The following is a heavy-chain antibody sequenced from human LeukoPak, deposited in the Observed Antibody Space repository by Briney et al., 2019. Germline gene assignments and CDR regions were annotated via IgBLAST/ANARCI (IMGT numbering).Heavy chain of an antibody. V-gene: IGHV3-30-3*01. CDR1: GFTFSSYA. CDR3: AMSGYSYGYGWFDP. D-gene: IGHD5-18*01. Sequence: PGGSLRLSCAASGFTFSSYAMHWVRQAPGKGLEWVAVISYDGSNKYYADSVKGRFTISRDNSKNTLYLQMNSLRAEDTAVYYCAMSGYSYGYGWFDPWGQGTLVTVSS. J-gene: IGHJ5*02. CDR2: ISYDGSNK.